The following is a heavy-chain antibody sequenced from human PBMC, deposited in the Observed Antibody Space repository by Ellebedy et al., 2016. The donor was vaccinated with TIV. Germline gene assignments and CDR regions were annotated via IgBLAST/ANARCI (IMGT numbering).Heavy chain of an antibody. D-gene: IGHD4-11*01. CDR2: IYPGDSDT. J-gene: IGHJ6*02. CDR3: ARQGKLDYPDMDV. Sequence: GESLKISXKGSGYSFTSYWIGWVRQMPGKGLEWMGIIYPGDSDTRYSPSFQGQVTISADKSISTAYLQWSSLKASDTAMYYCARQGKLDYPDMDVWGQGTTVTVSS. CDR1: GYSFTSYW. V-gene: IGHV5-51*01.